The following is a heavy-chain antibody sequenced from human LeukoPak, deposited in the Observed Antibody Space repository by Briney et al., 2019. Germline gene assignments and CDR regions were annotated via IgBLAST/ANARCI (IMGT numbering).Heavy chain of an antibody. CDR3: ARDTYYYDSSGYASEYGMDV. CDR2: ISAYNGNT. V-gene: IGHV1-18*01. CDR1: GYTFTSYG. J-gene: IGHJ6*02. Sequence: ASLKLSCKASGYTFTSYGISWVRQAPGQGLEWMGWISAYNGNTNYAQKLQGRVTMTTDTSTSTAYMELRSLRSDDTAVYYCARDTYYYDSSGYASEYGMDVWGQGTTVTVSS. D-gene: IGHD3-22*01.